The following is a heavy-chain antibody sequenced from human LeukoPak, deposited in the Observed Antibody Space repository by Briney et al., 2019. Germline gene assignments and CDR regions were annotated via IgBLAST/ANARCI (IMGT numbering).Heavy chain of an antibody. CDR1: GYTFTSYG. J-gene: IGHJ4*02. Sequence: ASVKVSCKASGYTFTSYGISWVRQAPGQGLEWMGWISAYNGNTIYAQKFQGRVTMTEDTSTDTAYMELSSLRSEDTAVYYCATGRFIVGSSWYFIDYWGQGTLVTVSS. CDR2: ISAYNGNT. D-gene: IGHD6-13*01. CDR3: ATGRFIVGSSWYFIDY. V-gene: IGHV1-18*01.